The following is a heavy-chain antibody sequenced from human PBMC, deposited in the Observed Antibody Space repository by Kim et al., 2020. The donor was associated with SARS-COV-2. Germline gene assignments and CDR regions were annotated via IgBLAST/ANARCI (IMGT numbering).Heavy chain of an antibody. V-gene: IGHV4-59*13. D-gene: IGHD3-3*01. CDR3: ASAITIFGVVTHFDY. Sequence: SETLSLTCTVSGDSISSYYWSWIRQPPGKGLEWIGYIYYSGSTNYNPSLKSRVTISVDTSKNQFSLKLSSVTAADTAVYYCASAITIFGVVTHFDYWGQGTLVTVSS. CDR1: GDSISSYY. CDR2: IYYSGST. J-gene: IGHJ4*02.